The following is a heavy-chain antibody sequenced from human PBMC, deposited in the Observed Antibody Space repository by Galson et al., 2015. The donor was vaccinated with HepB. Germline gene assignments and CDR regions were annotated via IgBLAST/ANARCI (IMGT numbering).Heavy chain of an antibody. CDR1: GFTFSSYA. V-gene: IGHV3-23*01. CDR2: TSGSGATT. CDR3: AKGSGSRLKYYFDY. J-gene: IGHJ4*02. Sequence: SLRLSCAASGFTFSSYAMSWVRQAPGKGLEWVSATSGSGATTYYADSVKGRFAISRDNSQNTLYLQMNNLRVEDTALYYCAKGSGSRLKYYFDYWGQGTLVTVSS. D-gene: IGHD1-26*01.